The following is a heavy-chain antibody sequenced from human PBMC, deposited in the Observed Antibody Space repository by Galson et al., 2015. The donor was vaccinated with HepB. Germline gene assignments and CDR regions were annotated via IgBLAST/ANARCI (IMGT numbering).Heavy chain of an antibody. CDR1: RVTFSSFA. D-gene: IGHD3-22*01. CDR3: ARGSPFYDNSCYNND. V-gene: IGHV3-30-3*01. Sequence: LRLSCAASRVTFSSFATLWGRQAPGKGLEGVAGISYDGSNKYYEDSVKGRFTISRDDSNNSLYLKMNSLRAEDMAVYYCARGSPFYDNSCYNNDWGQGTLVTVSS. J-gene: IGHJ4*02. CDR2: ISYDGSNK.